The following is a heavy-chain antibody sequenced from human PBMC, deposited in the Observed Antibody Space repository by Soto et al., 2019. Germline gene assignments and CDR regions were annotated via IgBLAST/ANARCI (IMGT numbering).Heavy chain of an antibody. Sequence: SETLSLTCTVSGGSISSYYWSWIRQPPGKGLEWIGYIYNSGSTNYNPSLKSRVTISVDTSKNQFSLKLSFVTAADTAVYYCARRYGYSFDYWGQGTLVTVSS. J-gene: IGHJ4*02. CDR3: ARRYGYSFDY. D-gene: IGHD1-1*01. CDR2: IYNSGST. V-gene: IGHV4-59*08. CDR1: GGSISSYY.